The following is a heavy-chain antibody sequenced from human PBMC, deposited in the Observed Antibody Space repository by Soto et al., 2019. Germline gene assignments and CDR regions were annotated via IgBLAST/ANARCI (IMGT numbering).Heavy chain of an antibody. CDR3: ARDQRITIFGVVHKPNYYGMDV. Sequence: QVQLVQSGAEVKKPGASVKVSCKASGYTFTSYYMHWVRQAPGQGLEWMGIINPSGGSTSYAQKFQGRVTMTRDTSTSTVYMELSSLRSEYTAVYYCARDQRITIFGVVHKPNYYGMDVWGQGTTVTVSS. D-gene: IGHD3-3*01. CDR1: GYTFTSYY. CDR2: INPSGGST. V-gene: IGHV1-46*01. J-gene: IGHJ6*02.